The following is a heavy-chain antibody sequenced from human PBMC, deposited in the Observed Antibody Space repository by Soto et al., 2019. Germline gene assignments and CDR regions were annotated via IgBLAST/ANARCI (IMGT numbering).Heavy chain of an antibody. Sequence: EVQLVESGGGLVQPGGSLRLSCAASGFTVSSNYMSWVRQAPGKGLEWVSVIYSGGSTYYADSVKGRFTISRDNSITTLYLQMNSLRAEETGVYYCARRRDQIDYWGQGTLVTVSS. J-gene: IGHJ4*02. CDR1: GFTVSSNY. V-gene: IGHV3-66*04. CDR2: IYSGGST. CDR3: ARRRDQIDY.